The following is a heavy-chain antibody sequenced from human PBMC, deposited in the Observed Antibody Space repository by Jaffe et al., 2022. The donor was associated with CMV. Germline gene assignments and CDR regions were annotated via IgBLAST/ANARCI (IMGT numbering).Heavy chain of an antibody. CDR3: VKDLYGTVTSRMHY. Sequence: EVQLVESGGGLVQPGGSLRLSCSVSGFTFSSYALHWVRQAPGKGLEYVSGINGNGGSTYYADSVKGRFTISRDNSKNTLYVQMSSLRAEDSAVYYCVKDLYGTVTSRMHYWGQGTLVTVSS. V-gene: IGHV3-64*05. D-gene: IGHD4-17*01. J-gene: IGHJ4*02. CDR2: INGNGGST. CDR1: GFTFSSYA.